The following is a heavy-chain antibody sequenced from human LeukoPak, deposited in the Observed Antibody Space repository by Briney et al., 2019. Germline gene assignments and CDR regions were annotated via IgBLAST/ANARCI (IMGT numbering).Heavy chain of an antibody. Sequence: PSETLSLTCTVSGGSISTYYWGWIRQPPGQGLECVGYFFHSGSTNYNPSLKTPVTISVDTFKNQFSLKLSSVTAADTAVYYCARLGQPNAFDIWGQGTMVTVSP. D-gene: IGHD3-16*01. CDR2: FFHSGST. J-gene: IGHJ3*02. V-gene: IGHV4-59*08. CDR1: GGSISTYY. CDR3: ARLGQPNAFDI.